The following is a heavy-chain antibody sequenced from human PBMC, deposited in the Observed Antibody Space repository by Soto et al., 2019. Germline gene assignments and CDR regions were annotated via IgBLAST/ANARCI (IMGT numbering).Heavy chain of an antibody. CDR3: AKSKGDSSGWYNYYMDV. CDR2: IYSGGST. V-gene: IGHV3-53*04. CDR1: GFTVSSNY. Sequence: GESLKISCAASGFTVSSNYMSWVRQAPGKGLEWVSVIYSGGSTYYADSVKGRFTISRHNSKNTLYLQMNSLRAEDTAVYYCAKSKGDSSGWYNYYMDVWGKGTTVTVSS. D-gene: IGHD6-19*01. J-gene: IGHJ6*03.